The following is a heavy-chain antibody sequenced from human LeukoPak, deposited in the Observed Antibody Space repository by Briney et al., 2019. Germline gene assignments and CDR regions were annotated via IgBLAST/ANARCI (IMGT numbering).Heavy chain of an antibody. CDR1: GFTFSSYS. Sequence: GGSLRLSCAASGFTFSSYSMNWVRQAPGKGLEWVSSISSSSSYIYYADSVKGRFTISRDNAKNSLYAQVNSLRAEDTAVYYCARDGGGNSFDYWGQGTLVTVSS. CDR3: ARDGGGNSFDY. CDR2: ISSSSSYI. V-gene: IGHV3-21*01. J-gene: IGHJ4*02. D-gene: IGHD4-23*01.